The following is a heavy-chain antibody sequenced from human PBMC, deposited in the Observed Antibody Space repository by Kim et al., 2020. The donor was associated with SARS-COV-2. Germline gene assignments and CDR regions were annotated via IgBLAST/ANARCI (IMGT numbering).Heavy chain of an antibody. CDR1: GDSFSPSY. V-gene: IGHV4-59*13. CDR3: ARGGGSGFDFD. J-gene: IGHJ3*01. D-gene: IGHD3-22*01. CDR2: IFNSGST. Sequence: SETLSLTCTVSGDSFSPSYWSWIRQPPGKGLEWIGYIFNSGSTNYNPSIYNPSLKSLDTISIDSSHNQSSLTLNSVTASYSASYFCARGGGSGFDFD.